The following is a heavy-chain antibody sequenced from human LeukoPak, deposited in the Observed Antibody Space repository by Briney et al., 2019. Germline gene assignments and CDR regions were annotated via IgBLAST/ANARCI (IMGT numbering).Heavy chain of an antibody. CDR1: GGSISSYY. Sequence: SETLSLTCTVSGGSISSYYWSWIRQPPGKGLEWIGYIYYSGSTNYNPSLKSRVTISVDTSKNQLSLKLSSVTAADTAVYYCARHSSVLLWFGELALDDWFDPWGQGTLVTVSS. CDR2: IYYSGST. V-gene: IGHV4-59*08. CDR3: ARHSSVLLWFGELALDDWFDP. J-gene: IGHJ5*02. D-gene: IGHD3-10*01.